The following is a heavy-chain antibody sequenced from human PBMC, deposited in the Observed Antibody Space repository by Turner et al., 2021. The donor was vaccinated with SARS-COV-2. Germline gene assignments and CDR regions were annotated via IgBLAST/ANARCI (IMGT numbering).Heavy chain of an antibody. J-gene: IGHJ6*02. CDR1: GGSFSRYY. D-gene: IGHD2-21*02. V-gene: IGHV4-34*01. CDR2: ISHSGST. Sequence: QVQLQQWGAGPLKPSETLSLTCAAYGGSFSRYYWSWIRQSPGKGLEWIGEISHSGSTTYNPSLKSRVTLSVDRSKIQFSLRLSSVTAADTAVYYCARVNYGGVTVRDYYSYYGMDVWGQGTTVTVS. CDR3: ARVNYGGVTVRDYYSYYGMDV.